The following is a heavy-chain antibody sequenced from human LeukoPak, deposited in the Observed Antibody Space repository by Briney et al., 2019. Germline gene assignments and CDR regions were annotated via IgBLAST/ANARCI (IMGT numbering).Heavy chain of an antibody. CDR2: IWYDGNNK. D-gene: IGHD1-26*01. CDR1: GFTFSSYG. V-gene: IGHV3-33*01. CDR3: ARDRGSREDGMDV. Sequence: GGSLRLSCAASGFTFSSYGMHWVRQAPGKGLEWVAVIWYDGNNKYYADFVKGRFTISRDNSKNTLYLQMNSLRAEDTAVYNCARDRGSREDGMDVWGQGTTVTVSS. J-gene: IGHJ6*02.